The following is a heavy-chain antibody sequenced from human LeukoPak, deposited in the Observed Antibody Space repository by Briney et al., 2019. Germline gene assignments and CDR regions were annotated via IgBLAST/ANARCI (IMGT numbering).Heavy chain of an antibody. J-gene: IGHJ6*02. CDR1: GYTFNNYD. V-gene: IGHV1-8*01. CDR3: VRAMAPLDTFNYQYAMDV. Sequence: ASVKVSCKASGYTFNNYDINWVRQAPGQGFEWMGWMNPNSGNTGYAQKFQGRFTLTRETLISTAYMELSSLRSDDTAVYYCVRAMAPLDTFNYQYAMDVWGQGAMVTVSS. CDR2: MNPNSGNT. D-gene: IGHD5-24*01.